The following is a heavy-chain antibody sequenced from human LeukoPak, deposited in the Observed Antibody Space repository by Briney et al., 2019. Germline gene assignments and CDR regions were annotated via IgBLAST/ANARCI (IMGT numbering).Heavy chain of an antibody. CDR3: ARDQHYDFWSGYYTPTGFDP. CDR1: GGSISSGGYY. V-gene: IGHV4-31*03. Sequence: SETLSLTCTVSGGSISSGGYYWSWIRQHPGKGLEWIGYIYYSGSTYYNPSLKSRVTISVDTSKNQFSLKLSSVTAADTAVYYCARDQHYDFWSGYYTPTGFDPWGQGTLVTVSS. J-gene: IGHJ5*02. CDR2: IYYSGST. D-gene: IGHD3-3*01.